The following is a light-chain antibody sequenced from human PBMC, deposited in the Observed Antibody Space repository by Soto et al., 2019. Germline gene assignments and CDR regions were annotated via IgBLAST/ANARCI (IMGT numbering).Light chain of an antibody. J-gene: IGKJ1*01. CDR2: AAS. Sequence: AIQMTQSPSSLSASVGDRVTITCRASQGIRNDLGWYQQKPGKAPKLLIYAASSLQSGVPSRFSGSGSGTDFTLTISSLHPEDFSTYYCLQDYNYPLTFGQGTKVEIK. V-gene: IGKV1-6*01. CDR1: QGIRND. CDR3: LQDYNYPLT.